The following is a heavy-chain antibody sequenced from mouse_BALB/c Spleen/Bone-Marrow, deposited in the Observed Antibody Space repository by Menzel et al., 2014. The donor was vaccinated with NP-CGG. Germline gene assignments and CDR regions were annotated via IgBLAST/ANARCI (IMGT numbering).Heavy chain of an antibody. CDR3: ARHAYYDQTEVSFVY. J-gene: IGHJ3*01. Sequence: EVKLMESGGGLVKSGGSLKLSCAASGFTFNSYGMPWVRQTPEKRLEWVATISGGGSYTFYPDSVKGRFTIPRDNAKNNLYLQLSSLRSEDTALYYCARHAYYDQTEVSFVYWGQGTLVTVSA. V-gene: IGHV5-9-2*01. CDR1: GFTFNSYG. CDR2: ISGGGSYT. D-gene: IGHD2-4*01.